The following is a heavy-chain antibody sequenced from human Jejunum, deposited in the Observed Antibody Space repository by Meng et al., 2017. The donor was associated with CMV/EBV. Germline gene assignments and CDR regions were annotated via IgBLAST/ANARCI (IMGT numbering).Heavy chain of an antibody. J-gene: IGHJ4*02. CDR1: GFPFSSYE. Sequence: GFPFSSYEMSWVRQLPGTGLEWISYISASSTAIYYAGSVQGRFTISRDNVKNSLYLLMESLRAEDTAIYYCVRGGSSATLKYFDYWGQGALVTSPQ. D-gene: IGHD2/OR15-2a*01. CDR3: VRGGSSATLKYFDY. V-gene: IGHV3-48*03. CDR2: ISASSTAI.